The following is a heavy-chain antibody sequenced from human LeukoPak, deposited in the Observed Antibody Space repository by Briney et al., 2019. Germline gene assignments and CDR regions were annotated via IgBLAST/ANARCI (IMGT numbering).Heavy chain of an antibody. Sequence: ASVKVSCKASGYTFTSYGISWVRQAPGQGLEWMGWISAYNGNTNYAQKLQGRVTMTTDTSTSTAYMELRSLRSDDTAVYYCARAGCSSTSCYWAYYYYYYMDVWGKGTTVTVSS. J-gene: IGHJ6*03. D-gene: IGHD2-2*01. CDR3: ARAGCSSTSCYWAYYYYYYMDV. CDR1: GYTFTSYG. CDR2: ISAYNGNT. V-gene: IGHV1-18*01.